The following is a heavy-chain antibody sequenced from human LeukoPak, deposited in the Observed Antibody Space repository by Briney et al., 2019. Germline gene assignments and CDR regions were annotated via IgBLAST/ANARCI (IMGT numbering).Heavy chain of an antibody. CDR2: MSFDGSNK. CDR1: GFTFSSYA. J-gene: IGHJ4*02. V-gene: IGHV3-30*04. Sequence: PGGSLRLSCAASGFTFSSYAMHWVRQAPGKGLEWLAVMSFDGSNKYYADSVKGRFTISRDNSENTLYLQMNSLRAEDTALYYCTRDPRRSSQTGYFDYWGQGTLVTVSS. CDR3: TRDPRRSSQTGYFDY. D-gene: IGHD6-13*01.